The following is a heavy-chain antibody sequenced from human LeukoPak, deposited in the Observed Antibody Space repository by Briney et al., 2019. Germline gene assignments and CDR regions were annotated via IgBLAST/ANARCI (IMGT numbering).Heavy chain of an antibody. Sequence: SETLSLTCTVSGGSISSYYWSWIRQPPGKGLEWIGYIYTSGSTNYNPSLKSRVTISVDTSKNQFSLKLSSVTAADTAVYYCARLGRVVVPAATRNAFDIWGQGTMVTVSS. J-gene: IGHJ3*02. CDR1: GGSISSYY. CDR2: IYTSGST. V-gene: IGHV4-4*09. D-gene: IGHD2-2*01. CDR3: ARLGRVVVPAATRNAFDI.